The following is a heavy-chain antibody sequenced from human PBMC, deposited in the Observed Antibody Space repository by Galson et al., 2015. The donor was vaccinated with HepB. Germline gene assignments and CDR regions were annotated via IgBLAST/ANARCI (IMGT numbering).Heavy chain of an antibody. Sequence: CAISGDSVSNNRGAWNWIRQSPSRGLEWLGRAYFRFKWFNDYAESVRGRITIDSDTSKNRFSLHLNSVTPEDTGVYYCARQEGSGSYRHQRSKDNYYYNGMDVWGQGTTVIVSS. CDR2: AYFRFKWFN. J-gene: IGHJ6*02. CDR1: GDSVSNNRGA. D-gene: IGHD3-10*01. V-gene: IGHV6-1*01. CDR3: ARQEGSGSYRHQRSKDNYYYNGMDV.